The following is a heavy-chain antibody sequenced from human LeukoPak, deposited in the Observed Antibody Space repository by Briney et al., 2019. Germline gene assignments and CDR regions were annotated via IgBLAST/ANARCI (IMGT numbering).Heavy chain of an antibody. CDR1: GFTFSNYW. CDR3: AKSLATGWYVNEY. J-gene: IGHJ4*02. CDR2: INSDGSST. Sequence: GGSLRLSCAASGFTFSNYWMHWVRQAQGKGLVWVSRINSDGSSTSYADSVKGRFTISRDNSKDTLYLQMSSLRVEDTAVYYCAKSLATGWYVNEYWGQGTLVTVSS. D-gene: IGHD6-19*01. V-gene: IGHV3-74*01.